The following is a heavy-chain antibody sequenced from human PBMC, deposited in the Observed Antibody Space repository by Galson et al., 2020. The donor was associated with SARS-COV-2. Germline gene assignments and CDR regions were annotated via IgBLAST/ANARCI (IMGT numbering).Heavy chain of an antibody. CDR1: GFTFDDYT. D-gene: IGHD5-12*01. CDR3: AKDPEMATRYSYFDY. CDR2: FSWDGGST. J-gene: IGHJ4*02. Sequence: GGSLRLSCAASGFTFDDYTMHWVRQAPWKGLEWVSLFSWDGGSTYYADSVKGRFTISRDNSKNSLYLQMNSLRTEDTALYYCAKDPEMATRYSYFDYWGQGTLVTVSS. V-gene: IGHV3-43*01.